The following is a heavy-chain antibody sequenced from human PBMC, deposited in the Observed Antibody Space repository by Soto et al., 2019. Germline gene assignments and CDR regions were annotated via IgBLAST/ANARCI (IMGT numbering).Heavy chain of an antibody. V-gene: IGHV3-74*01. CDR3: VRYSRSVGGSYRPDY. CDR1: VFTCSSYW. D-gene: IGHD3-16*02. J-gene: IGHJ4*02. CDR2: INSDGSIT. Sequence: QAWGSLRLSCAASVFTCSSYWMHWCRQVPEKGLVWVSRINSDGSITNYADAVKGRFTISRDNVKNTLYLQMNSLRAEDTAVYYCVRYSRSVGGSYRPDYWGQGTLVTVSS.